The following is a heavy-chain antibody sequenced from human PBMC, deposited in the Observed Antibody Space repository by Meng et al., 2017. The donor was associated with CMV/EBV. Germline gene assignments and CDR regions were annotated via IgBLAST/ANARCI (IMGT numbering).Heavy chain of an antibody. Sequence: ASVKVSCKVSGYTLTELSMHWVRQAPGKGLEWMGGFDPEDGETIYAQKFQGRVTMTEDTSTDTAYMELSSLRSEDTAVYYCATAYYYDSSGSGDAFDIWGQGTMVTVSS. CDR3: ATAYYYDSSGSGDAFDI. J-gene: IGHJ3*02. CDR1: GYTLTELS. CDR2: FDPEDGET. V-gene: IGHV1-24*01. D-gene: IGHD3-22*01.